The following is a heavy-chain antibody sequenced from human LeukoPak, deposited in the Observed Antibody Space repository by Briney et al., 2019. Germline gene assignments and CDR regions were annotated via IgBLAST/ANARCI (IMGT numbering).Heavy chain of an antibody. D-gene: IGHD2-2*01. J-gene: IGHJ6*03. Sequence: GGSLRLSCAASGFTFSSYGIHWVRQPPGKGLEWVAFIRHDGSVRYYADSVKGRVTISRDNSKNTLYLQMKSLRAEDTAVYYCAKHKMAVVPAYMDVWGKGTTVTISS. CDR1: GFTFSSYG. CDR2: IRHDGSVR. CDR3: AKHKMAVVPAYMDV. V-gene: IGHV3-30*02.